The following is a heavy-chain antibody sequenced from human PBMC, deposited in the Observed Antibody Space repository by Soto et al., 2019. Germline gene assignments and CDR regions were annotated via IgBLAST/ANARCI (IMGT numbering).Heavy chain of an antibody. CDR1: GGSISSYY. J-gene: IGHJ2*01. D-gene: IGHD4-4*01. Sequence: PSETLSLTCTVSGGSISSYYWSWIRQPPGKGLEWIGYIYYSGSPNYSPSRESRVTISEDTSKNQSSLKLSSVTAADTAIYYCAGGRDDYTGWYFDLWGRGTLVTVSS. CDR2: IYYSGSP. V-gene: IGHV4-59*01. CDR3: AGGRDDYTGWYFDL.